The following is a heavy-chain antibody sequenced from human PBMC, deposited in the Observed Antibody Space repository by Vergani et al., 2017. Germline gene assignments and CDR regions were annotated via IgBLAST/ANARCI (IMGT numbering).Heavy chain of an antibody. J-gene: IGHJ6*02. CDR1: GGSISSSNW. CDR2: IDHSGST. Sequence: QVQLQESGPGLVKPPGTLSLTCAVSGGSISSSNWWSWVRQPPGKGLEWIGEIDHSGSTNYNPSLTSRVTISVDKSKNQFSLKLSSVTAADTAVYYCARDRYDSSGYRYYYYGMDVWGQGTTVTVSS. CDR3: ARDRYDSSGYRYYYYGMDV. V-gene: IGHV4-4*03. D-gene: IGHD3-22*01.